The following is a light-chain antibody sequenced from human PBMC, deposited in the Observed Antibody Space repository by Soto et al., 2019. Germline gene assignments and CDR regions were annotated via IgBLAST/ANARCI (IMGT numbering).Light chain of an antibody. CDR1: QSVSSSY. J-gene: IGKJ1*01. CDR2: GAS. CDR3: QQYGSSPRT. V-gene: IGKV3-20*01. Sequence: EIVLTQSPGTLSLSPGERATLSCRASQSVSSSYLAWYQQNPGQAPRLLIYGASSRATGIPDRFSGSGSGTDFTLTISRLEPEDFAVYYCQQYGSSPRTFGQGT.